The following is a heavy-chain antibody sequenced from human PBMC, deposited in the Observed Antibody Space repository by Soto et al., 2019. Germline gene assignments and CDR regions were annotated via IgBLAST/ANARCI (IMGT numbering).Heavy chain of an antibody. D-gene: IGHD3-16*01. CDR3: ARDKGGSSHYPIYYYYYGLDV. CDR1: GFTFTYYA. V-gene: IGHV3-30*04. Sequence: QVQLVESGGGVVQPGRSLRLSCAPSGFTFTYYAMHWVRQAPGKGLEWVTAISDDGETDFYADSVKGRFKIAKDNSKQILHLQMDNLRVEDTATYYCARDKGGSSHYPIYYYYYGLDVWGQGTTVTVSS. J-gene: IGHJ6*01. CDR2: ISDDGETD.